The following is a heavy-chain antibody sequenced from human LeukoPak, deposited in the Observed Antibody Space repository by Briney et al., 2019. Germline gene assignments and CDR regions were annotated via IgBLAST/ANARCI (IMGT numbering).Heavy chain of an antibody. V-gene: IGHV3-30*19. CDR2: ISNDERNK. CDR1: GFTFSSYG. Sequence: GGSLRLSCAASGFTFSSYGMHWVRQAPGKGLEWVAVISNDERNKYYTDSVKGRFTISRDNSKSTVYLQMNSLRPEDTAVYYCARAPIGRAYAFDIWGQGTMVTVSS. D-gene: IGHD1-26*01. J-gene: IGHJ3*02. CDR3: ARAPIGRAYAFDI.